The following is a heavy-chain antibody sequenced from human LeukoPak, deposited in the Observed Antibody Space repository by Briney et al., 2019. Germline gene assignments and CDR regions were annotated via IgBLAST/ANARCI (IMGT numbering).Heavy chain of an antibody. CDR1: GFTFSSYE. V-gene: IGHV3-48*03. CDR2: ISSSGSTI. D-gene: IGHD6-19*01. Sequence: PGGTLRLSCAASGFTFSSYEMDWVRQAPGKGLEWVSYISSSGSTIYYADSVKGRFTISIDNVKYSLYLQMNSLRAEDTAVYYCARQDSSGWYYWGQGTLVTVSS. CDR3: ARQDSSGWYY. J-gene: IGHJ4*02.